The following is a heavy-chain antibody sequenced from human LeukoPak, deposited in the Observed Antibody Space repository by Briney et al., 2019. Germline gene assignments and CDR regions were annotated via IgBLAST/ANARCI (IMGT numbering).Heavy chain of an antibody. V-gene: IGHV4-59*01. CDR2: IYYSGST. CDR3: ARGARPGRFLEWLLSPNWFDP. D-gene: IGHD3-3*01. CDR1: GDSISNYY. J-gene: IGHJ5*02. Sequence: SETLSLTCTVSGDSISNYYWSWLRQSPGKGLEWIGYIYYSGSTNYNPSLKSRVTISVDTSKNQFSLKLSSVTAADTAVYYCARGARPGRFLEWLLSPNWFDPWGQGTLVTVSS.